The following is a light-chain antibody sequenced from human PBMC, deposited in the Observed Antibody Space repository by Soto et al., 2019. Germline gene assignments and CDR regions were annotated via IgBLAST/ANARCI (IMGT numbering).Light chain of an antibody. V-gene: IGKV3-15*01. J-gene: IGKJ4*01. CDR1: QSVSSN. Sequence: EIVMTQSPATLSVSPGERATLSCRASQSVSSNLAWYQQKPGQAPRLLIYGASTRATGIPARFSGSGSGTEFTLTISSLQSEDFAVYYCQQYNNCTPLTGGGGTKVEIK. CDR3: QQYNNCTPLT. CDR2: GAS.